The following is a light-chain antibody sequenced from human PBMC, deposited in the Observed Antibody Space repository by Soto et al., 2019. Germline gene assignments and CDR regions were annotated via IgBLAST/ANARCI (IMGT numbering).Light chain of an antibody. J-gene: IGKJ2*01. Sequence: EILMTQSQVTRSVSPGDRAILSCRASQSVRSNLAWFQQRPGQAPRLLIYAVATRATGIPARFSGSGSDTEFTRTIRRLQSEDFAVYYCQQYEKWPPDTFGQGTKLEIK. CDR1: QSVRSN. V-gene: IGKV3-15*01. CDR3: QQYEKWPPDT. CDR2: AVA.